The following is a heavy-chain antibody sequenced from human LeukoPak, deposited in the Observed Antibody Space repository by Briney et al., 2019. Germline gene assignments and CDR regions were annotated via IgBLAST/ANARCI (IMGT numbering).Heavy chain of an antibody. CDR2: ISPYSDRT. CDR3: AREGYDGDRTFDY. J-gene: IGHJ4*02. D-gene: IGHD5-12*01. Sequence: ASVNVSCKASGYTFTNYGVSWVRQAPGQGLEWMGWISPYSDRTNSIPKFQGRLTMTADTSTLTAYMELRSLRSDDTAVYYCAREGYDGDRTFDYWGQGTLVTVSS. V-gene: IGHV1-18*01. CDR1: GYTFTNYG.